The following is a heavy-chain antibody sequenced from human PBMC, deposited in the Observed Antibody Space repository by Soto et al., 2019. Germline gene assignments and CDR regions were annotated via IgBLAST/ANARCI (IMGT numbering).Heavy chain of an antibody. V-gene: IGHV1-18*01. CDR1: GYTFTNYG. J-gene: IGHJ4*02. CDR3: ARDWRTASIYLDY. D-gene: IGHD1-1*01. Sequence: ASVKVSCKASGYTFTNYGISWVRQAPGQGLEWMGWISAYNGKTNYGQKFQGRVTMTTDTSTSTAYMDLRSLRSDDTAVYYCARDWRTASIYLDYWGQGTLVTSPQ. CDR2: ISAYNGKT.